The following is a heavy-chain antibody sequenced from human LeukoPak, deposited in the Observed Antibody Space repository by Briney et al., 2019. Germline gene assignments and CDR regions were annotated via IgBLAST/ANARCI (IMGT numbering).Heavy chain of an antibody. CDR2: ISYDGSNK. CDR3: ARPRSYGIAAFDY. D-gene: IGHD6-13*01. CDR1: GFTFSSYA. V-gene: IGHV3-30-3*01. J-gene: IGHJ4*02. Sequence: PGRSLRLSCAASGFTFSSYAMHWVRQAPGKGLEWVAVISYDGSNKYYADSVKGRFTISRDNSKNTLYLQMNSLRAEDTAVYYCARPRSYGIAAFDYWGQETLVTVSS.